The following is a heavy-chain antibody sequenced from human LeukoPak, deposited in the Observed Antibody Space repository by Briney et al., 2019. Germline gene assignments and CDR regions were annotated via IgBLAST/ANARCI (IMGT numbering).Heavy chain of an antibody. Sequence: SETLSLTCTVSGGSISSGDYYWSWIRQPPGKGLEWIGYIYYSGSTYYNPSLKSRVTISVDTSKNQFSLKLSSVTAADTAVYYCGRGPKVTSDTAMVDYWGQGTLVTVSS. CDR2: IYYSGST. V-gene: IGHV4-30-4*08. CDR1: GGSISSGDYY. CDR3: GRGPKVTSDTAMVDY. D-gene: IGHD5-18*01. J-gene: IGHJ4*02.